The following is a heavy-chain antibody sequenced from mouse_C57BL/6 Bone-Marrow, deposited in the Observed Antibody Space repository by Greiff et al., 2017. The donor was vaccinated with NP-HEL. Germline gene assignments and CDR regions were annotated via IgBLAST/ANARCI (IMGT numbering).Heavy chain of an antibody. CDR3: ARGGLRRDWYFDV. Sequence: DVKLVESGGGLVKPGGSLKLSCAASGFTFSDYGMHWVRQAPEKGLEWVAYISSGSSTIYYADPVKGRFTISRDNAKNTLFLQMTSLRSDDTAMYYCARGGLRRDWYFDVWGTGTTVTVSS. D-gene: IGHD2-4*01. V-gene: IGHV5-17*01. J-gene: IGHJ1*03. CDR1: GFTFSDYG. CDR2: ISSGSSTI.